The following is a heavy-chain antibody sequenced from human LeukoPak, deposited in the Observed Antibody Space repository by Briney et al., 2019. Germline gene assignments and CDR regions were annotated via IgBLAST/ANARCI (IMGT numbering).Heavy chain of an antibody. CDR1: GFTFSSYA. V-gene: IGHV3-23*01. D-gene: IGHD6-13*01. J-gene: IGHJ4*02. CDR2: ISGSGGST. CDR3: AKGEYSSSWYFDY. Sequence: PGGSLRLSCAASGFTFSSYAMSWVRQAPGKGLEWVPAISGSGGSTYYADSVKGRFTISRDNSKNTLYLQMNSLRAEDTAVYYCAKGEYSSSWYFDYWGQGTLVTVSS.